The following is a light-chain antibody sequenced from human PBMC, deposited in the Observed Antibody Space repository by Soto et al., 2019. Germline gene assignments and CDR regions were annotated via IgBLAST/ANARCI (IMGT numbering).Light chain of an antibody. V-gene: IGKV1-5*03. CDR3: LQDYNYPRT. CDR1: QSISSW. Sequence: DIQMTQSPSTLSASVGDRVTITCRASQSISSWLAWYQQKPGKAPKLLIYKASSLESGVPSRFSGSGSGTGFTLTISSLQPEDCATYYCLQDYNYPRTFGQGTKVDIK. CDR2: KAS. J-gene: IGKJ1*01.